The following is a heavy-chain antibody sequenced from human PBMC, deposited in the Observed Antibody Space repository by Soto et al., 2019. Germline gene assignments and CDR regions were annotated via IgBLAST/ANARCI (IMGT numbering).Heavy chain of an antibody. CDR1: GFTFSSYA. CDR2: ISGSGGST. D-gene: IGHD1-1*01. Sequence: EVQLLESGGGLVQPGGSLRLSCAASGFTFSSYAMSWVRQAPGKGLEWVSAISGSGGSTYYADSVKGRFTISRDNSKNTLYLKMNSLRAEDTAVYYCAKGGNPADDAFDIWGQGTMVTVSS. V-gene: IGHV3-23*01. CDR3: AKGGNPADDAFDI. J-gene: IGHJ3*02.